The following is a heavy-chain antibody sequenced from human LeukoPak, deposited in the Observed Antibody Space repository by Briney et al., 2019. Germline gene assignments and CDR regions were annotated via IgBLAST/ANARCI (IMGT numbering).Heavy chain of an antibody. CDR2: INHSGST. D-gene: IGHD2-21*02. CDR1: GGSFSGYY. CDR3: ARLVCGGDCYSDY. J-gene: IGHJ4*02. Sequence: SETLSLTCAVHGGSFSGYYWSWIRQPPGKGLEWIGEINHSGSTNYNPSLKSRVTISVDTSKNQFSLKLSSVTAADTAVYYCARLVCGGDCYSDYWGQGTLVTVSS. V-gene: IGHV4-34*01.